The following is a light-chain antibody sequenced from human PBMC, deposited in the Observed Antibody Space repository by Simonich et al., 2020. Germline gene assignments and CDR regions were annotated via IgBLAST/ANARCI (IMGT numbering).Light chain of an antibody. J-gene: IGKJ2*01. V-gene: IGKV4-1*01. Sequence: DIVMTQSPDSLAVSLGERATINCKSSQSVLYSSNNKNYLAWYQQKPGQPPKLLIYWASTRESWVPDRVSGSGSWTDFTLTISSLQAEDVAVYYCQQYYSTPYTFGQGTKLEIK. CDR1: QSVLYSSNNKNY. CDR2: WAS. CDR3: QQYYSTPYT.